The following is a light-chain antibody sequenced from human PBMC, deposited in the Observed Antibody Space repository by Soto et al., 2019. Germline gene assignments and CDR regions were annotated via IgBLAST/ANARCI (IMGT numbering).Light chain of an antibody. CDR3: QTWGTGIWV. V-gene: IGLV4-69*01. Sequence: QPVLTQSPSASASLGASVKLTCTLSGGHSSYAIAWHQQQPEKGPRYLMKLNSDGSHSKGDGIPDRFSGSSSGAERYLTISSLQSEDEADYYCQTWGTGIWVFGGGTKVTVL. CDR2: LNSDGSH. CDR1: GGHSSYA. J-gene: IGLJ3*02.